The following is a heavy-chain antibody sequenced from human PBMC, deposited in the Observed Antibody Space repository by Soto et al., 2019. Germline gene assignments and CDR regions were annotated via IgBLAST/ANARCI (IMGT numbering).Heavy chain of an antibody. Sequence: QMQLLQSGAEVKKTGSSVKISCKTSGWIFSFQYLHWVRQAPGQGLEWLGWITPYNGNVKYAQHLQDRISLTRDNSLTPLFLELRNLISEDKGLYYCARSATSGDQHFIDSGGQGTLVTVSS. D-gene: IGHD7-27*01. CDR2: ITPYNGNV. CDR3: ARSATSGDQHFIDS. CDR1: GWIFSFQY. V-gene: IGHV1-45*02. J-gene: IGHJ4*02.